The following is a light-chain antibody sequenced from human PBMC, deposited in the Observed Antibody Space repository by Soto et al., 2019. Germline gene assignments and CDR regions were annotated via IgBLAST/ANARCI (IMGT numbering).Light chain of an antibody. CDR3: HRRSNWPLT. Sequence: EIVLTQSPGTLSLSPGESATLSCRASQGIGRYLAWFQQKPGQPPTLLIYDASTRATGIPGRFSGSGSGTDFTLTISSLEPEDFAVYYCHRRSNWPLTFGPGTKVEI. CDR2: DAS. J-gene: IGKJ3*01. V-gene: IGKV3-11*01. CDR1: QGIGRY.